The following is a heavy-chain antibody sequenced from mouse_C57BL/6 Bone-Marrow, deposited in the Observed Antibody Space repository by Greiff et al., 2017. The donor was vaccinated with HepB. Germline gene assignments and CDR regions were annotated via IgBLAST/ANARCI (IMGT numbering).Heavy chain of an antibody. V-gene: IGHV5-4*03. CDR3: ARGGWLNAMDY. CDR1: GFTFSSYA. J-gene: IGHJ4*01. Sequence: EVKLVESGGGLVKPGGSLKLSCAASGFTFSSYAMSWVRQTPEKRLEWVATISDGGSYTYSPDNVKGRFTISRNNAKNNLYLQMSHLKSEDTAMYYCARGGWLNAMDYWGQGTSVTVSS. D-gene: IGHD2-3*01. CDR2: ISDGGSYT.